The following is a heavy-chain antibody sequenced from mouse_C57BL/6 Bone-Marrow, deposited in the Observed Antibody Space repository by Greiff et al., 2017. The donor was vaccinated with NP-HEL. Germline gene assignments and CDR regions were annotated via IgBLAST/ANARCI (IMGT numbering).Heavy chain of an antibody. CDR1: GYAFSTYW. Sequence: VQLQQSGASVKISCKAFGYAFSTYWMNWVKQRPGKGLEWIGQIYPRDGDTNYNGKFKGKVSLTADKSSSTAYMQLSSLTSEDSAVYFCARGDCDSRRFGYAMDYWGQGTSVTVSS. V-gene: IGHV1-80*01. J-gene: IGHJ4*01. CDR3: ARGDCDSRRFGYAMDY. D-gene: IGHD1-1*01. CDR2: IYPRDGDT.